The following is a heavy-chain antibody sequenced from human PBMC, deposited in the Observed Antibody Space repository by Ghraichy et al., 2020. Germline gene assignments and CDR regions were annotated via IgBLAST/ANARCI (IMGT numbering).Heavy chain of an antibody. V-gene: IGHV3-48*03. CDR3: ARDREDSSGYYIDAFDI. Sequence: GGSLRLSCAASGFTFSSYEMNWVRKAPGKGLEWVSYISSSGSTIYYADSVKGRFTISRDNAKNSLYLQMNSLRAEDTAVYYCARDREDSSGYYIDAFDIWGQGTMVTVSS. D-gene: IGHD3-22*01. CDR1: GFTFSSYE. CDR2: ISSSGSTI. J-gene: IGHJ3*02.